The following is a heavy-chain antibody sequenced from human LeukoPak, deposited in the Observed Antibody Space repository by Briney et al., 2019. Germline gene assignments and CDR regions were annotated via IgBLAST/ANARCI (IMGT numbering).Heavy chain of an antibody. CDR2: IYYSGST. D-gene: IGHD3-9*01. J-gene: IGHJ3*02. V-gene: IGHV4-61*01. CDR3: ARVYDILTGYYKAAGAFDI. CDR1: GGSVSSGSYY. Sequence: SETLSLTCTVSGGSVSSGSYYWRWIRQPPGKGLEWIGYIYYSGSTNYNPSLKSRVTISVDTSKNQFSLKLSSVTAADTAVYYCARVYDILTGYYKAAGAFDIWGQGTMVTVSS.